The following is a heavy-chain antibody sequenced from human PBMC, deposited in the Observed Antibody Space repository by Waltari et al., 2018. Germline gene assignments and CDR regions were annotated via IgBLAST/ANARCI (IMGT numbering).Heavy chain of an antibody. V-gene: IGHV4-34*01. D-gene: IGHD2-15*01. CDR3: ARGKRWLLFRY. J-gene: IGHJ4*02. CDR1: GGSFSGYY. CDR2: INPSGST. Sequence: QVQLQQWGAGLLKPSETLSLTCAVYGGSFSGYYWSWIRQPPGKGLEWIGEINPSGSTNYNPSLKSRVTISVDTSKNQFSLELSSVTAADTAVYYRARGKRWLLFRYWGQGTLVTVSS.